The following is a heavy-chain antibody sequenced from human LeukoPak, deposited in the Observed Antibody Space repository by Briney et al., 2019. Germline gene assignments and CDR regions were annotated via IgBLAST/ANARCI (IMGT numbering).Heavy chain of an antibody. CDR1: GFTLSTYG. CDR2: ISSDGSNK. J-gene: IGHJ4*02. D-gene: IGHD2-21*02. V-gene: IGHV3-30*18. CDR3: RKPQLTANWYSFHY. Sequence: GRSLRLSCAASGFTLSTYGMHWVRQAPGKGLEWVAVISSDGSNKSYADSVKGRFTISRDGSKNTLYLQMNSLRPDDTAVYFWRKPQLTANWYSFHYGGQETLVTVSS.